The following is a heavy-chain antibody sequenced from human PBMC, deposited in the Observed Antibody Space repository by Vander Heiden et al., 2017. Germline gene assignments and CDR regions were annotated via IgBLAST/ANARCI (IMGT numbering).Heavy chain of an antibody. Sequence: QVQLQESGPGLVKPSGTLSLTCTVAGASISSTNWWSWVRQSPGRGLEWIGQIDQSGTTNCKPSLESRVTISLDKSNNQFSLRLSSVTAADTAVYSCARLRHDGAGSDFSPLYYHYGMDVWGQGATGTVSS. J-gene: IGHJ6*02. CDR3: ARLRHDGAGSDFSPLYYHYGMDV. V-gene: IGHV4-4*02. D-gene: IGHD3-10*01. CDR2: IDQSGTT. CDR1: GASISSTNW.